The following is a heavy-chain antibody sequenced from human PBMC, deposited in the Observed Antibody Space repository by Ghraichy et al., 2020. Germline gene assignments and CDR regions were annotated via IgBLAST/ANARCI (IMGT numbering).Heavy chain of an antibody. J-gene: IGHJ4*02. CDR3: ARDRIAAAGTVGY. CDR1: GGSISSYY. V-gene: IGHV4-59*01. Sequence: TLSLTCTVSGGSISSYYWSWIRQPPGKGLEWIGYIYYSGSTNYNPSLKSRVTISVDTSKNQFSLKLSSVTAADTAVYYCARDRIAAAGTVGYWGQGTLVTGSS. D-gene: IGHD6-13*01. CDR2: IYYSGST.